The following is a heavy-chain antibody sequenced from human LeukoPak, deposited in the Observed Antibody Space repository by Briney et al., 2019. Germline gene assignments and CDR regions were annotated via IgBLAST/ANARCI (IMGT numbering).Heavy chain of an antibody. CDR2: INHSGDT. Sequence: KPSETLSLTCAVYGRAFSGHYWSWIRQPPGKGLEWIGEINHSGDTKYNPSLKSRVSMSVDVSKDQFSLKLTSLTAADTAVYYCARGSRNYNNYEGADYWGQGTLVTVSS. D-gene: IGHD4-11*01. J-gene: IGHJ4*02. V-gene: IGHV4-34*01. CDR3: ARGSRNYNNYEGADY. CDR1: GRAFSGHY.